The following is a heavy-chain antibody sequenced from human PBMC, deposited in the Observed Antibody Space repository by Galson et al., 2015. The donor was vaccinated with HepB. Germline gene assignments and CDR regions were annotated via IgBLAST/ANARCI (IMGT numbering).Heavy chain of an antibody. Sequence: SLRLSCAASGFTFSSYSMNWVRQAPGKGLEWVSYISSSSSTIYYADSVKGRFTISRDNAKNSLYLQMNSLRDEDTVVYYCARDLKGRGWTPVDYWGQGTLVTVSS. V-gene: IGHV3-48*02. CDR2: ISSSSSTI. CDR3: ARDLKGRGWTPVDY. D-gene: IGHD6-19*01. J-gene: IGHJ4*02. CDR1: GFTFSSYS.